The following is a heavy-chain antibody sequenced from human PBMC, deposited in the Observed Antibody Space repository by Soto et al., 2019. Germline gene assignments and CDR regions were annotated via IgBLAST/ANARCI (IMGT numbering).Heavy chain of an antibody. D-gene: IGHD2-21*01. Sequence: EVQLVESGGGLVQPGGSLRLSCAASGFTVSGNYMSWVRQAPGKGLEWVSVIYSGGSTYYADSVKGRFTISRDNSKNKLYLQMNSLRAEDTAVYYCARDTYSTDVFDIWGQGTMVTVSS. CDR1: GFTVSGNY. CDR2: IYSGGST. CDR3: ARDTYSTDVFDI. J-gene: IGHJ3*02. V-gene: IGHV3-66*01.